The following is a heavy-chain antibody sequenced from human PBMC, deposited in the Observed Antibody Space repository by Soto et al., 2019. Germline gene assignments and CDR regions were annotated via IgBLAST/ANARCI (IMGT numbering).Heavy chain of an antibody. CDR1: GGTFSSYA. Sequence: QVQLVQSGAEVKKPGSSVKVSCKASGGTFSSYAISWVRQAPGQGLEWMGGIIPIFGTANYAQKFQGGVTITADESTSTAYMELSSLRSEDTAVYYCARELIDAVTARGLYGMDVWGQGTTVTVSS. D-gene: IGHD2-2*01. V-gene: IGHV1-69*01. CDR3: ARELIDAVTARGLYGMDV. CDR2: IIPIFGTA. J-gene: IGHJ6*02.